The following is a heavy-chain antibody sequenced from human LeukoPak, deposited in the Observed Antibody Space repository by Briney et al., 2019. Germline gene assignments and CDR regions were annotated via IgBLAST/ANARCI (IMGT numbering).Heavy chain of an antibody. CDR3: ARDDYYDSSGAP. D-gene: IGHD3-22*01. J-gene: IGHJ5*02. Sequence: PSETLSLTCTVSGGSISSSSYYWGWIRQPPGKGLEWIGSIYYSGSTYYNPSLKSRVTISVDTSKNQFSLKLSSVTAADTAVYYCARDDYYDSSGAPWGQGTLVTVSS. CDR2: IYYSGST. V-gene: IGHV4-39*07. CDR1: GGSISSSSYY.